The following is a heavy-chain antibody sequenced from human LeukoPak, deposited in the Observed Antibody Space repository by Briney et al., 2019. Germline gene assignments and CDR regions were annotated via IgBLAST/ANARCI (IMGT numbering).Heavy chain of an antibody. Sequence: SDTLSLTCAVYGGSFSGYYWSWLRQPPGKGLEWIGEINHSGSTNYNPSLKSRVTISVDTSKNQFSLKLSSVTAADTAVYYCARGAYYDFWSGYIPPDSWFDPWGQGTLVTVSS. D-gene: IGHD3-3*01. CDR3: ARGAYYDFWSGYIPPDSWFDP. V-gene: IGHV4-34*01. CDR1: GGSFSGYY. J-gene: IGHJ5*02. CDR2: INHSGST.